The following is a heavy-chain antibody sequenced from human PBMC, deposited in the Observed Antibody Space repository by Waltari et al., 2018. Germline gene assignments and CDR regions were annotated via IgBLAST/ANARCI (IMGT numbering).Heavy chain of an antibody. J-gene: IGHJ5*02. CDR1: GFTVNSDY. V-gene: IGHV3-66*01. D-gene: IGHD6-13*01. CDR3: ARDSEHSSSWSLHT. Sequence: EVQLVESGGGLVQPGGSLRLSCAVSGFTVNSDYMNWVRRAPGRGRGGVSAISTPGETLYSGHVRGRFTISRDTSKNALYLQMNSVREDDGAVYYCARDSEHSSSWSLHTWGQGIQVTVSS. CDR2: ISTPGET.